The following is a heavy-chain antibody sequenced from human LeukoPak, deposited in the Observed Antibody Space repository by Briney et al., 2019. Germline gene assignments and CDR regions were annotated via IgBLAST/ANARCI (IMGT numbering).Heavy chain of an antibody. V-gene: IGHV3-21*01. CDR2: ISSSISYI. CDR1: RVTFSRDS. Sequence: PGGSLRLSSAPSRVTFSRDSVTTVRESAGPGGEGGSAISSSISYIAYADSRNGRFTISKDNAQNSMYLQINSLRGQHTAVYYCARDLRAAAGTDYWGQGTLVTVSS. CDR3: ARDLRAAAGTDY. D-gene: IGHD6-13*01. J-gene: IGHJ4*02.